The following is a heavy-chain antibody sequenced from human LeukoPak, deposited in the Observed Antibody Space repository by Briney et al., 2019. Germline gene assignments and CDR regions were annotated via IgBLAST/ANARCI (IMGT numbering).Heavy chain of an antibody. D-gene: IGHD6-19*01. J-gene: IGHJ4*02. V-gene: IGHV4-39*01. CDR2: IYYSGTT. CDR3: ARLVGTASYYFDY. Sequence: PSETLSLTCTVSGGSISSSDYYWAWIRQPPGKGLEWIGSIYYSGTTYHNPPLKSRVTISVDTSMNQSSLTLSSVTAADTAVYYCARLVGTASYYFDYWGRGTLVTVSS. CDR1: GGSISSSDYY.